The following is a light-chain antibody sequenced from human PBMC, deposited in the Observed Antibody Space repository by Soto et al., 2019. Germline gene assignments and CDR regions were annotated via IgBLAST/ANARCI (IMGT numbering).Light chain of an antibody. V-gene: IGKV1-12*01. CDR2: EAT. CDR3: QQSNSCPIT. J-gene: IGKJ5*01. Sequence: DIQMYKSPSSVSASVGDAVTITCRASQGLKFLAWYQQKPGKAPRLLIYEATNLQSGVPPRFSGSGSGTDFTLTISSLQPEDFATYFCQQSNSCPITFGQGTRLEFK. CDR1: QGLKF.